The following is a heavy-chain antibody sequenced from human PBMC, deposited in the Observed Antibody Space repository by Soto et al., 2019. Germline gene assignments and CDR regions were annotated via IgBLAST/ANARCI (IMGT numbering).Heavy chain of an antibody. CDR1: GFTFSSYS. CDR3: ARDLEAATVTGGHGMDV. J-gene: IGHJ6*02. D-gene: IGHD1-26*01. CDR2: ITASSSNI. Sequence: PGGSLRLSCAASGFTFSSYSMNWVRQAPGKGLEWVSYITASSSNIYYADSLKARFTISRDNAKNSLYLQMNSLTDEDTVVYYCARDLEAATVTGGHGMDVWGQGTTVTVSS. V-gene: IGHV3-48*02.